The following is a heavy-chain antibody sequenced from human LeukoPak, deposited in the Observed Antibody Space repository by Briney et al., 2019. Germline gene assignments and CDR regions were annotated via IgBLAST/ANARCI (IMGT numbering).Heavy chain of an antibody. Sequence: ETLSLTYTVSGGSISSYYWSWIRQPAGKGLEWIGRIYTSGSTNYNPSLKSRVTMSVDTSKNQFSLKLSTVTAADTAVYYCARVCGKQLVCAFDIWGQGTMVTVSS. V-gene: IGHV4-4*07. CDR2: IYTSGST. CDR1: GGSISSYY. CDR3: ARVCGKQLVCAFDI. D-gene: IGHD6-6*01. J-gene: IGHJ3*02.